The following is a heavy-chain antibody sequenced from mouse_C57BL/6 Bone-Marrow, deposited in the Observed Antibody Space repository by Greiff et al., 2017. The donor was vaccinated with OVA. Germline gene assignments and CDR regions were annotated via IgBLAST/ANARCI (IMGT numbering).Heavy chain of an antibody. CDR3: ARDRDGYYEDWYFDV. J-gene: IGHJ1*03. D-gene: IGHD2-3*01. CDR2: IYPGDGDT. Sequence: VQLQQSGAELVKPGASVKISCKASGYAFSSYWMNWVKQRPGKGLEWIGQIYPGDGDTNYNGKFKGKATLTADKSSSKAYMQLSRLTSEDAAVYFCARDRDGYYEDWYFDVWGTGTTVTVSS. CDR1: GYAFSSYW. V-gene: IGHV1-80*01.